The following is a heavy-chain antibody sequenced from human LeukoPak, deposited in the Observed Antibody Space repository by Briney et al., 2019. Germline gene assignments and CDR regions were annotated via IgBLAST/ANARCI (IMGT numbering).Heavy chain of an antibody. CDR2: ISSSGSTI. CDR1: GFTFSDYY. CDR3: ARESYGSGSYSPSFDY. D-gene: IGHD3-10*01. Sequence: GGSLRLSCAASGFTFSDYYMSWIRQAPGKGLEWGSYISSSGSTIYYADSVKGRFTISRDNAKNSLYLQMNSLRAEDTAVYYCARESYGSGSYSPSFDYWGQGTLVTVSS. J-gene: IGHJ4*02. V-gene: IGHV3-11*04.